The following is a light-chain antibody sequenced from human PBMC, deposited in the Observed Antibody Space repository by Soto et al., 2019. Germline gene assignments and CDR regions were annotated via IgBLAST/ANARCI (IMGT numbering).Light chain of an antibody. J-gene: IGLJ2*01. Sequence: QSALTQPASLSGSPGQSITISCTGTSTDIGSYNYVSWYQQHPGKAPKLMIFDFSYRPSGISDRFSGSKSGNTASLTISGLQPEDAADYYCSSYGASSTLFGGGTKLTVL. CDR2: DFS. CDR3: SSYGASSTL. V-gene: IGLV2-14*03. CDR1: STDIGSYNY.